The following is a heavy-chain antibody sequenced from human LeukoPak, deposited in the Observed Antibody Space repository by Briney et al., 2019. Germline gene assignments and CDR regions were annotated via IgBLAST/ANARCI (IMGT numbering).Heavy chain of an antibody. CDR1: GFTFSNYW. V-gene: IGHV3-7*05. J-gene: IGHJ4*02. Sequence: GGSLRLSCAASGFTFSNYWMTWVRQAPGKGLEWVANIKQDGIEKYYVDSVKGRFTISRDNAKNSLFLQMDSLSAEDTAVYYCGRITTRYFDYWGQGTLVTVSS. D-gene: IGHD1-1*01. CDR2: IKQDGIEK. CDR3: GRITTRYFDY.